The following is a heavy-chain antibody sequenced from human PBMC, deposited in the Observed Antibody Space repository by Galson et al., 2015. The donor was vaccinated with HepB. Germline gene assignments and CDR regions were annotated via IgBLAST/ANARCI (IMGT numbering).Heavy chain of an antibody. Sequence: SLRLSCAASGFTFSSYGMHWVRQAPGKGLEWVAVISYDGSNKYYADSVKGRFTISRDNSKNTLYLQMNSLRAEDTAVYYCAISYQLLPHHWGQGTLVTVSS. D-gene: IGHD2-2*01. J-gene: IGHJ5*02. CDR3: AISYQLLPHH. V-gene: IGHV3-30*03. CDR2: ISYDGSNK. CDR1: GFTFSSYG.